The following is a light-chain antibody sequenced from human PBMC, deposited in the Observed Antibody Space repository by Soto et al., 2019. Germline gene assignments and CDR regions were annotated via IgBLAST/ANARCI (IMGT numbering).Light chain of an antibody. CDR2: GAS. J-gene: IGKJ2*01. V-gene: IGKV3-15*01. CDR3: QQYNYWPLYA. CDR1: QSVSNN. Sequence: EIVMTQFPATLSVSPGESATLSCRASQSVSNNLAWYQQKPGQAPRLLIYGASTRATGIPARFRGSGSGTEFTLTISSLQSEDIAVYYCQQYNYWPLYAFGQGTKLEIK.